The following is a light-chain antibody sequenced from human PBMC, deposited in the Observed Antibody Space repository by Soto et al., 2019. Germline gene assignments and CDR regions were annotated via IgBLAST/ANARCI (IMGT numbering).Light chain of an antibody. CDR1: QSVSSSY. CDR3: QQYDTSIWAYT. J-gene: IGKJ2*01. Sequence: EVVLTQSPVTLSLSPGERATLSCRASQSVSSSYLAWYQQKPGQAPRLLIYGASSRATGIPDRFSGSASGTDFTLTISRLEPEDFAVYYCQQYDTSIWAYTFGQGTKLEIK. V-gene: IGKV3-20*01. CDR2: GAS.